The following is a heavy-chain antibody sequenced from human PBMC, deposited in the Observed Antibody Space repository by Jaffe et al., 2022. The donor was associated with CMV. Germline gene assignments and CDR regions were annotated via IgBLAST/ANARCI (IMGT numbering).Heavy chain of an antibody. CDR2: ISKTGTGT. Sequence: EVQLLESGGGLVQPGGFLRLSCAASGFTFSSYAMNWVRQAPGKGLEWVSTISKTGTGTFYADSVKGRFTVSRDNSKNTLYLQMNSLSAEDTAVYYCVRRADIQKWLHSDYWGQGTLVTVSS. CDR1: GFTFSSYA. J-gene: IGHJ4*02. D-gene: IGHD5-12*01. V-gene: IGHV3-23*01. CDR3: VRRADIQKWLHSDY.